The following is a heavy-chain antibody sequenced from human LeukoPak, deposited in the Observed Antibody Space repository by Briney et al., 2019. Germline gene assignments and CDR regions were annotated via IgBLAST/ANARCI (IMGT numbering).Heavy chain of an antibody. CDR3: ARVTTQIDY. CDR2: INPSGGST. V-gene: IGHV1-46*01. CDR1: GYTFTSYY. Sequence: SVXVSCKASGYTFTSYYIHWVRQAPGQGLEWMGIINPSGGSTSYAQKFQSRVTMTRDTSTSTVYMELSSLRSEDTAVYYCARVTTQIDYWGQGTLVTVSS. D-gene: IGHD1-1*01. J-gene: IGHJ4*02.